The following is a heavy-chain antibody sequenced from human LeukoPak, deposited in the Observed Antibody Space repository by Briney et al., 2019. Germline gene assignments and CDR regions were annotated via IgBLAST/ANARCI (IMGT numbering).Heavy chain of an antibody. CDR2: IYYTESP. V-gene: IGHV4-59*08. J-gene: IGHJ4*02. CDR1: GGSIRSHY. CDR3: AGYGATGQFDY. Sequence: SETLSLTCTVSGGSIRSHYWSWIRHPPGKGLEWIGYIYYTESPNYSPSLKSRVTISVDTSKNQFSLNLSSVTAADTAVYYCAGYGATGQFDYWGQGTLVTVSS. D-gene: IGHD1-1*01.